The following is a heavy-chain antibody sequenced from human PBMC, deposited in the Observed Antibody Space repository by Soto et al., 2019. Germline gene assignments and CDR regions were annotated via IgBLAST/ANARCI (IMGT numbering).Heavy chain of an antibody. D-gene: IGHD2-15*01. CDR3: ARGDTSYCSGGSCYLYYYYMDV. CDR2: IIPILGIA. J-gene: IGHJ6*03. CDR1: GGTFSSYT. V-gene: IGHV1-69*02. Sequence: ASVKVSCKASGGTFSSYTISWVRQAPGQRLEWMRRIIPILGIANYAQKFQGRVTITADKSTSTAYMELSSLRSEDTAVYYCARGDTSYCSGGSCYLYYYYMDVWGKGTTVTVSS.